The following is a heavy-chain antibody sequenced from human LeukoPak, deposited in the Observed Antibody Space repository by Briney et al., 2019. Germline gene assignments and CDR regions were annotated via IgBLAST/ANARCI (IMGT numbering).Heavy chain of an antibody. CDR3: VREEEMATISAGFDP. J-gene: IGHJ5*02. Sequence: PGGSLRLSCAASGFTFSNYWMNWVRQAPGKGLEWVSAISGSGGSTYYADSVKGRFTISRDNSKNTLYLQMNSLRAEDTAVYYCVREEEMATISAGFDPWGQGTLVTVSS. CDR1: GFTFSNYW. D-gene: IGHD5-24*01. V-gene: IGHV3-23*01. CDR2: ISGSGGST.